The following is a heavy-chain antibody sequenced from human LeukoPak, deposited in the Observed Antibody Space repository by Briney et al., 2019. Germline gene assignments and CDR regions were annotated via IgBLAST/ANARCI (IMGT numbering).Heavy chain of an antibody. CDR3: ARDKRRYCSSTSCYWPLDY. J-gene: IGHJ4*02. D-gene: IGHD2-2*01. V-gene: IGHV1-18*01. CDR1: GYTFTSYG. Sequence: ASVKVSCKASGYTFTSYGISWVRQAPGQGLEWMGWISAYNGNTNYAQKLQSRVTMTTDTSTSTAYMELRSLRSDDTAVYYCARDKRRYCSSTSCYWPLDYWGQGTLVTVSS. CDR2: ISAYNGNT.